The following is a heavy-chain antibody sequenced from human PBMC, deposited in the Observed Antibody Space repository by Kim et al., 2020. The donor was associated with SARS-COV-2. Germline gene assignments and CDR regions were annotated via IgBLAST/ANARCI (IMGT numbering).Heavy chain of an antibody. D-gene: IGHD7-27*01. V-gene: IGHV3-53*01. J-gene: IGHJ4*02. CDR3: AREGVLTGFFDY. Sequence: YADSGKGRFTISRDNSKNTLYLQMNSLRAEDTAVYYCAREGVLTGFFDYWGQGTLVTVSS.